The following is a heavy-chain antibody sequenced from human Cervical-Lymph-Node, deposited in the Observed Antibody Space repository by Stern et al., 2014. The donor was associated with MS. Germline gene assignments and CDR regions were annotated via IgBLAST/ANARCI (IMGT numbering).Heavy chain of an antibody. CDR1: GFTFSSYS. V-gene: IGHV3-21*01. J-gene: IGHJ4*02. Sequence: VQLVESGGGLVKPGGSLRLSCAASGFTFSSYSMNWVRQAPGQGLEWVASISSVGSYLYYAASLKGRFTISRATATTPLYLQMNSLRAEDTAVYYCARGRGGNYRYYFDYWGQGTLVTVSS. CDR3: ARGRGGNYRYYFDY. D-gene: IGHD4-23*01. CDR2: ISSVGSYL.